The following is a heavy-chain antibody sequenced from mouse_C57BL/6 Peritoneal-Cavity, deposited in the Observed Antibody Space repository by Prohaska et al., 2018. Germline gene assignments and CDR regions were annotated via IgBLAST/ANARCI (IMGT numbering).Heavy chain of an antibody. Sequence: MSCKASGYTFTSYTMHWVKQRPGQGLEWIGYINPSSGYTKYNQKFKDKATLTADKSSSTAYMQLSSPTSEDSAVYYCARSDITTVVADYWGQGTTLTVSS. CDR1: GYTFTSYT. CDR3: ARSDITTVVADY. D-gene: IGHD1-1*01. V-gene: IGHV1-4*01. J-gene: IGHJ2*01. CDR2: INPSSGYT.